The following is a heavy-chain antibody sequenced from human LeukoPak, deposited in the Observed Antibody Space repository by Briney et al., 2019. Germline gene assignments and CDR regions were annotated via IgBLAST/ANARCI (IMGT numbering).Heavy chain of an antibody. J-gene: IGHJ4*02. D-gene: IGHD2-21*02. CDR2: IYYSGST. Sequence: SETLSLTCTVSGGSISSGGYYWSWIRQHPGKGLEWIGYIYYSGSTYYNPSLKSRVTISVDTSKNQFSLKLSSVTAADTAVYYCARGGAYCGGDCYEFDYWGQGTLVTVSS. V-gene: IGHV4-31*03. CDR3: ARGGAYCGGDCYEFDY. CDR1: GGSISSGGYY.